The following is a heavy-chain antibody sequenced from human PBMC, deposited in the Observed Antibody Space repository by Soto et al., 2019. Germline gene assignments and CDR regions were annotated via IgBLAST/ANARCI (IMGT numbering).Heavy chain of an antibody. CDR3: AKGTDDYDYGDYVSDY. J-gene: IGHJ4*02. D-gene: IGHD4-17*01. Sequence: TGGSLRLSCASSGFTFSSYAMSLVRQAPGKGLEWVSAISGSGGSTYYADSVKGRFTISRDNSKNTLYLQMNSLRAEDTAVYYCAKGTDDYDYGDYVSDYWGQGTLVTVSS. CDR1: GFTFSSYA. V-gene: IGHV3-23*01. CDR2: ISGSGGST.